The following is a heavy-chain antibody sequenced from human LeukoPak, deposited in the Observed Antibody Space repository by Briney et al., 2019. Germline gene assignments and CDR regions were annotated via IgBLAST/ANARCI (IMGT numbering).Heavy chain of an antibody. V-gene: IGHV3-74*01. CDR2: IRSDGSDT. CDR1: GFTFSDTW. J-gene: IGHJ3*02. D-gene: IGHD5-18*01. Sequence: GGSLRLSCAASGFTFSDTWMHWVRQAPGKGLVWVSRIRSDGSDTRYAESVKGRFTISRDNAKNTLYLQMNSLRAEDTAVYYCARARSSYGYGDAFDIWGQGTMVTVSS. CDR3: ARARSSYGYGDAFDI.